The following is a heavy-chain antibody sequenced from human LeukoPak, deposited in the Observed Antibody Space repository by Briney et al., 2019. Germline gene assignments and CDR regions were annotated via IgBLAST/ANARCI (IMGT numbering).Heavy chain of an antibody. V-gene: IGHV4-4*07. CDR3: ARDSRTLSSGWLDRFDP. D-gene: IGHD6-19*01. CDR2: IHTSGST. Sequence: SETLSLTCTVSGGSISSYYWYWIRQPAGKGLEWIGRIHTSGSTNYNPSLESRVTMSVDTSKNQFSLKVTSVTAADTAVYYCARDSRTLSSGWLDRFDPWGQGTLVTVSS. J-gene: IGHJ5*02. CDR1: GGSISSYY.